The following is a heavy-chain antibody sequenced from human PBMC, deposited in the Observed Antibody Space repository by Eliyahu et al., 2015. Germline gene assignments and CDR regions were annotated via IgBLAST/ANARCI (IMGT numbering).Heavy chain of an antibody. J-gene: IGHJ4*02. CDR2: INSDGSST. CDR1: XFTFSSNW. CDR3: ARVGQKWELLN. V-gene: IGHV3-74*01. D-gene: IGHD1-26*01. Sequence: EVQLVESGGGLVXPGGSXRXSCAXSXFTFSSNWMHWVRQAPGKGLVWVSRINSDGSSTTYADSVKGRFTISRDNAKNTLYLQMDSLRAEDTAVYYCARVGQKWELLNWGQGTLVTVSS.